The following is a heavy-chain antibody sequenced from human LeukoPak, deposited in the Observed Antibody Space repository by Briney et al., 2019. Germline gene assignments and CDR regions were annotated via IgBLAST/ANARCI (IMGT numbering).Heavy chain of an antibody. Sequence: SETLSLTCAVYGGSFSGYYWSWIRQPPGKGLEWIGEINHSGSTNYNPSLKSRVTISVDTSKNQFSLKLSSVTAADTAVYYCVREQYYYGSGSRPTDYWGQGTLVTVSS. V-gene: IGHV4-34*01. D-gene: IGHD3-10*01. J-gene: IGHJ4*02. CDR2: INHSGST. CDR1: GGSFSGYY. CDR3: VREQYYYGSGSRPTDY.